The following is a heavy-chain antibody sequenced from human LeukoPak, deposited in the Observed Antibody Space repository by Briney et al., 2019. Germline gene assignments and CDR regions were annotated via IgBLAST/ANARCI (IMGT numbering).Heavy chain of an antibody. V-gene: IGHV4-34*01. J-gene: IGHJ6*02. CDR2: INHSGST. Sequence: SETLSLTCAVYGGSFSGYYWSWIRQPPGKGLEWIGEINHSGSTNYNPSLKSRVTISVDTSKNQFSLKLSSVTAADTAVYYCARGSYGSGSYYVGHYYYGMDVWGQGTTVTVSS. CDR3: ARGSYGSGSYYVGHYYYGMDV. CDR1: GGSFSGYY. D-gene: IGHD3-10*01.